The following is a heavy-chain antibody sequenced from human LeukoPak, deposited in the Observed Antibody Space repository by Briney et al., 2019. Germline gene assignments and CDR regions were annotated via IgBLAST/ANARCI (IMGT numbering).Heavy chain of an antibody. CDR1: GGSISSGGYY. V-gene: IGHV4-61*02. Sequence: SETLSLTCTVSGGSISSGGYYWSWIRQPAGKGLEWIGRIYTSGSTNYNPSLKSRVTMSVDTSKNQFSLKLSSVTAADTAVYYCAHTNSGSYYALDYWGQGTLVTVSS. J-gene: IGHJ4*02. CDR2: IYTSGST. CDR3: AHTNSGSYYALDY. D-gene: IGHD1-26*01.